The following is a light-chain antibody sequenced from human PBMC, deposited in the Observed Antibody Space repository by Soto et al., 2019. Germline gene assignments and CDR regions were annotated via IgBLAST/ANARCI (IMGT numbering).Light chain of an antibody. V-gene: IGKV1-39*01. Sequence: DIPMTQSPSSLSASVGDRVTITCRASQNINNYLNWYQQKPGKAPKLLIYAASSLESGVPSRFSGSGFGTDFTLSISSLQPEDFATYYCQQSSSTPGLTFGGGTKVEIK. J-gene: IGKJ4*01. CDR2: AAS. CDR3: QQSSSTPGLT. CDR1: QNINNY.